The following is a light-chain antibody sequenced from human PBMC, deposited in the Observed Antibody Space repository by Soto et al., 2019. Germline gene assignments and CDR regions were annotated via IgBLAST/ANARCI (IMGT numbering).Light chain of an antibody. CDR3: CSYAGSYTFV. J-gene: IGLJ1*01. Sequence: SGLTHPRSVSWSPGQSVTSSCTGTSSDVGVYNYVSWYQQYPGKAPKIMIYDVSKRPSGVPDRFSGSKSDNTASLTISGLQAEDEADYYCCSYAGSYTFVFGIGTKVTVL. CDR2: DVS. CDR1: SSDVGVYNY. V-gene: IGLV2-11*01.